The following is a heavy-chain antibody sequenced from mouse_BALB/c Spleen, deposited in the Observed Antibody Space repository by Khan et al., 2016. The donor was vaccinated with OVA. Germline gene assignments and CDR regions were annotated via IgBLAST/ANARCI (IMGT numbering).Heavy chain of an antibody. CDR2: IDPFSGAT. Sequence: VQLKQSGPELMKPGASVKISCKASGYSFTSYYIHWMIESHGTSLEWIGYIDPFSGATTYNQKFKGKATLTVDKSSNTAYIHLRNLTSEDSAVYYCTRHGYVACFTYWGQGTLVTVSA. D-gene: IGHD2-2*01. CDR1: GYSFTSYY. V-gene: IGHV1-31*01. J-gene: IGHJ3*01. CDR3: TRHGYVACFTY.